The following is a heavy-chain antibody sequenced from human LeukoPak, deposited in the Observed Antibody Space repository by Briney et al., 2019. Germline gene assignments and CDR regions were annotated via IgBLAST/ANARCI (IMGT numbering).Heavy chain of an antibody. V-gene: IGHV4-34*01. CDR3: ARFHHRMDYYGSGSYLDY. J-gene: IGHJ4*02. Sequence: TSSETLSLTCTVSGGSISSYYWSWIRQPPGKGLEWIGEINHSGSTNYNPSLKSRVTISVDTSKNQFSLKLSSVTAADTAVYYCARFHHRMDYYGSGSYLDYWGQGNLVTVSS. CDR1: GGSISSYY. D-gene: IGHD3-10*01. CDR2: INHSGST.